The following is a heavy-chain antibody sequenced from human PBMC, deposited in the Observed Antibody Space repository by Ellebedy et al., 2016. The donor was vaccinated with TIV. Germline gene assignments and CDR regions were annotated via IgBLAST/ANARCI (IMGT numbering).Heavy chain of an antibody. J-gene: IGHJ6*02. Sequence: SETLSLXXTVSGGSISSFSWTWIRQPPGKGLEWIGYVFYSGDTIYNPSLNSRVTMSVDTSKNQFYLNLTSVTAADTGVYYCARFDYDVEGYYGLDVWGQGTTVTVSS. CDR3: ARFDYDVEGYYGLDV. D-gene: IGHD3-16*01. CDR1: GGSISSFS. CDR2: VFYSGDT. V-gene: IGHV4-59*01.